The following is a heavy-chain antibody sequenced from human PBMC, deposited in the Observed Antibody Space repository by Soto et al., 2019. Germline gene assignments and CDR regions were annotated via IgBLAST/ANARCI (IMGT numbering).Heavy chain of an antibody. CDR2: IKRKTEGEAT. V-gene: IGHV3-15*07. Sequence: PGGSLRLSCAASGFTFSNAWMHWVRQAPGKGLEWVGLIKRKTEGEATDYAAPVKGRFTISRDDSENTLYLQMNGLKAEDTAFYFCTNLYRLGPWGQGTLVTVSS. J-gene: IGHJ5*02. CDR3: TNLYRLGP. CDR1: GFTFSNAW. D-gene: IGHD3-16*01.